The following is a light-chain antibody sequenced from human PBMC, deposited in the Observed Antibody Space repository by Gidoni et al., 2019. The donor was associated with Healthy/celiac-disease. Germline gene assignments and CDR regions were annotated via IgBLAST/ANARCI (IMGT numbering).Light chain of an antibody. J-gene: IGLJ2*01. Sequence: QSVLTQPRSASGTPGQRVTISCSGSSSNLGSNTVNWYQQLPGTAPKLLIYSNNQRPSGVPDRFSGSKSGTSASLAISGLQSEDEADYYCAAWDDSLNGVVFGGGTKLTVL. CDR3: AAWDDSLNGVV. CDR1: SSNLGSNT. CDR2: SNN. V-gene: IGLV1-44*01.